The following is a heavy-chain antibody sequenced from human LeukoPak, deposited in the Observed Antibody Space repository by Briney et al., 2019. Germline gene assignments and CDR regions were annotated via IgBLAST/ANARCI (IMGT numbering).Heavy chain of an antibody. Sequence: KTSETLSLTCTVSGGSISSYYWSWIRQPPGKGLEWIGYIYYSGSTNYNPSLKSRVTISVDTSKNQFSLKLSSVTAADTAVYYCARVTAAGGKIRFDPWGQGTLVTVSS. D-gene: IGHD6-13*01. CDR3: ARVTAAGGKIRFDP. J-gene: IGHJ5*02. V-gene: IGHV4-59*01. CDR2: IYYSGST. CDR1: GGSISSYY.